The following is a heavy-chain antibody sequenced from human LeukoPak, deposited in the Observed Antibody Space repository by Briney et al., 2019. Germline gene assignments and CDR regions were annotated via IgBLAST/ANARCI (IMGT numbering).Heavy chain of an antibody. CDR1: GYTFTSYG. D-gene: IGHD3-10*01. V-gene: IGHV1-18*01. J-gene: IGHJ5*02. Sequence: ASVKVSCMASGYTFTSYGISWVRQAPGQGLEWMGWISAYNGNTHYAQNLQGRVTMTTDTSTSTAYMELKSLRSDDTAVYYCARGGHRRYYYTSGSAFDPWGQGTLVTVSS. CDR3: ARGGHRRYYYTSGSAFDP. CDR2: ISAYNGNT.